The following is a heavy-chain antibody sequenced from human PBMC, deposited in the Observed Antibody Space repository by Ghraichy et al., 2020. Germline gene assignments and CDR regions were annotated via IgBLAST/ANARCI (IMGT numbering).Heavy chain of an antibody. CDR3: AMLYSSSWYYYYYGMDV. V-gene: IGHV4-34*01. J-gene: IGHJ6*02. Sequence: SETLSLTCAVYGGSFSGYYWSWIRQPPGKGLEWIGEINHSGSTNYNPSLKSRVTISVDTSKNQSSLKLSSVTAADTAVYYCAMLYSSSWYYYYYGMDVWGQGTTVTVSS. CDR2: INHSGST. CDR1: GGSFSGYY. D-gene: IGHD6-13*01.